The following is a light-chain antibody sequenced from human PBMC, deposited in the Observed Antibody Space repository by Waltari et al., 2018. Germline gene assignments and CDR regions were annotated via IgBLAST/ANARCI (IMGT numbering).Light chain of an antibody. CDR2: CAS. J-gene: IGKJ1*01. V-gene: IGKV3-20*01. CDR3: QQYGSSPAT. Sequence: EIVLTQSPGTMSLSPGERATLSCRASQSVSSSYLAWYQQKPGQAPRLLIYCASSRATGIPDRFSGIGSGTDFTLTISRLWPEDFAVYYCQQYGSSPATFGQGTKVEIK. CDR1: QSVSSSY.